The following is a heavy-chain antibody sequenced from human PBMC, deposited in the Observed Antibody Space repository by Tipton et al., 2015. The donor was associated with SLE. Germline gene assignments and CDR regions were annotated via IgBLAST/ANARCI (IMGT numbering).Heavy chain of an antibody. CDR3: AKDPAVAGKWYFDL. D-gene: IGHD6-19*01. V-gene: IGHV3-73*01. J-gene: IGHJ2*01. Sequence: GSLRLSCAVSASIFGRYGIHWVRQPSGKGLEYIGRVRSKANSYATAYAASVNDRFTISRDDSKNMAYLQMNSLKTEDTAVYYCAKDPAVAGKWYFDLWGRGTLVTVSS. CDR1: ASIFGRYG. CDR2: VRSKANSYAT.